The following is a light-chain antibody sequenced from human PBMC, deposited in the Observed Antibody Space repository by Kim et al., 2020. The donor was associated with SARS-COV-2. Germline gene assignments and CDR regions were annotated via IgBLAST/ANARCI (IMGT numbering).Light chain of an antibody. CDR1: QGIRNG. V-gene: IGKV1-17*01. J-gene: IGKJ4*01. Sequence: DIQMTQSPSSVSASVGDRVTITCRASQGIRNGLGWYQQKPGKAPKRLIYAASSLQSGVPSRFSGSGSGTEFTLTISSLQPEDFATYYCLQHNSYPLTFGGGTKVDIK. CDR3: LQHNSYPLT. CDR2: AAS.